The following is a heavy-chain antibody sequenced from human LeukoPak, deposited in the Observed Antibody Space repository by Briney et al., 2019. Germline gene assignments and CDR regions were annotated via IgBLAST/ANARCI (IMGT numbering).Heavy chain of an antibody. J-gene: IGHJ4*02. CDR3: ARGGPGWDSSSWYNY. D-gene: IGHD6-13*01. Sequence: ASVKVSCKTSGYTFISYGIIWVRQAPGQGLEWMGWISAYNGNRNYAQKLQGRVTMTTDTSTSTAYMELRSLRSDDTAVYYCARGGPGWDSSSWYNYWGQGTLVTVSS. CDR2: ISAYNGNR. V-gene: IGHV1-18*01. CDR1: GYTFISYG.